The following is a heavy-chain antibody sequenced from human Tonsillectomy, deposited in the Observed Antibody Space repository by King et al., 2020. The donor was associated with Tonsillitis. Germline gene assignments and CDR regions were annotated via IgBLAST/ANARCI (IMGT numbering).Heavy chain of an antibody. CDR1: GFTFSSYG. J-gene: IGHJ4*02. D-gene: IGHD3-10*01. CDR2: INSGGRA. CDR3: AKEAWFGELLTVDY. Sequence: VQLVESGGGLVQPGGSLRLSCVASGFTFSSYGMSWVRQAPGKGLEWVSAINSGGRAFYADSVKGRFTISRDNSKNTLYLQMNSLGAEDTAIYYCAKEAWFGELLTVDYWGQGTLVPVSS. V-gene: IGHV3-23*04.